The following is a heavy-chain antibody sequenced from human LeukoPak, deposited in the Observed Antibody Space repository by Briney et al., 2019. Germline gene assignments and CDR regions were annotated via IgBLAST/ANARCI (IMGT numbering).Heavy chain of an antibody. D-gene: IGHD2-2*01. CDR2: IYTSGST. J-gene: IGHJ4*02. CDR3: ARLRRVPAAKFPLVGFDY. CDR1: GGSISSGSYY. V-gene: IGHV4-61*02. Sequence: SETLSLTCTVSGGSISSGSYYWSWIRQPAGKGLEWIGRIYTSGSTNYNPSLKSRVTISVDTSKNQFSLKLSSVTAADTAVYYCARLRRVPAAKFPLVGFDYWGQGTLVTVSS.